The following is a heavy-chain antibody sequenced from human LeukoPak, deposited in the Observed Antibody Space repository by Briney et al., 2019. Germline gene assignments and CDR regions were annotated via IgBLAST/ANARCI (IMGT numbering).Heavy chain of an antibody. D-gene: IGHD2-2*01. CDR3: ARDRCSSTSCYYYYYYMDV. J-gene: IGHJ6*03. V-gene: IGHV1-2*02. CDR2: INPNSGGT. Sequence: ASVNVSCTASGYTFTGYYMHWVRQAPGQGLEWMGWINPNSGGTNYAQKFQGRVTMTRDTSISTAYMELSRLRSDDTAVYYCARDRCSSTSCYYYYYYMDVWGKGTTVTISS. CDR1: GYTFTGYY.